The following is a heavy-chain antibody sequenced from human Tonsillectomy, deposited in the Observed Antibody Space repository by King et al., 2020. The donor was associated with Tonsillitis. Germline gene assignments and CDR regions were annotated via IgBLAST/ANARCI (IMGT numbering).Heavy chain of an antibody. CDR1: GFTFGDHA. J-gene: IGHJ3*02. D-gene: IGHD3-10*01. V-gene: IGHV3-49*03. CDR3: TRDRPSYYYGSGHDVFDI. CDR2: IRSRAYGGTT. Sequence: VQLVESGGGLVQPGRSLRLSCRTSGFTFGDHALSWFRQAPGKGLEWVSFIRSRAYGGTTEYAASVKGRFSISRDDSKFIAYLQMNSLRTEDTAVYYCTRDRPSYYYGSGHDVFDIWGQGTLVTVSS.